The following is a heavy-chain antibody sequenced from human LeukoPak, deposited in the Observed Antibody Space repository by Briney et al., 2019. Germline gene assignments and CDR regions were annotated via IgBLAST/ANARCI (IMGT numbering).Heavy chain of an antibody. D-gene: IGHD6-6*01. V-gene: IGHV4-59*01. CDR1: GASMGSYY. CDR3: ARITREAARYWYFDL. J-gene: IGHJ2*01. CDR2: ISYSGRT. Sequence: SESLSLTCTVSGASMGSYYWSWIRQPPGEGLEWVAYISYSGRTTYHPSFKNRVTISIDTSTDHFSLKLSTATDADTAVYFCARITREAARYWYFDLWGRGTLVTVSS.